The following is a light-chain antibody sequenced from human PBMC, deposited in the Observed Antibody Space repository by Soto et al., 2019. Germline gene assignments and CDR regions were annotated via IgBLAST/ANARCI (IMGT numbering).Light chain of an antibody. CDR1: QSISSS. CDR2: AAS. Sequence: DIQMTQSPSSLSASVGDRVTITCRASQSISSSLNWYQQRPGKAPNLLIYAASSLQSGVPSRFSGSGSGTDFTLTISSLQHEDFATYYCQQSFSTLGRTFGQGTKVEIK. V-gene: IGKV1-39*01. J-gene: IGKJ1*01. CDR3: QQSFSTLGRT.